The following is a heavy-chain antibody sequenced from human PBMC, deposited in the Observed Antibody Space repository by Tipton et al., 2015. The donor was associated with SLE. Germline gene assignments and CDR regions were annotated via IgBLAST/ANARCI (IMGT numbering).Heavy chain of an antibody. CDR2: INPSSGRT. CDR1: GYTFTNYY. V-gene: IGHV1-46*01. J-gene: IGHJ3*02. D-gene: IGHD2-21*02. CDR3: ARDIVVVTSSRGFDI. Sequence: QVQLVQSGAEVKNPGASVKVSCKASGYTFTNYYIHWVRQAPGQGLEWMGMINPSSGRTTSALKFQGRLTISRDTSASTVYMDLSSLRSEDTAMYYCARDIVVVTSSRGFDIWGQGTVVTVSS.